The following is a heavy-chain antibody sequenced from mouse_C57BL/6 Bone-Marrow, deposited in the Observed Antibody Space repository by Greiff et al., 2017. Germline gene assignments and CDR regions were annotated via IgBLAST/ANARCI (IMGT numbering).Heavy chain of an antibody. CDR1: GFNIKDYY. V-gene: IGHV14-2*01. D-gene: IGHD2-4*01. Sequence: EVMLVESGAELVKPGASVKLSCTASGFNIKDYYMHWVKQRTERGLEWIGRIDPEDGETKYAPKFQGKATITADTSSNTAYLQLSSLTSEDTAVYYCASLLITGAYWGQGTLVTVSA. J-gene: IGHJ3*01. CDR3: ASLLITGAY. CDR2: IDPEDGET.